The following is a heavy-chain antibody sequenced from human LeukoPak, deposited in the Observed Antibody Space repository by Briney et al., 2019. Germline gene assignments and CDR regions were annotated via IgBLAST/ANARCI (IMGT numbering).Heavy chain of an antibody. CDR2: IIPILGIA. J-gene: IGHJ3*02. CDR3: ARDLQTDYDNSGYPKASDDAFDI. D-gene: IGHD3-22*01. V-gene: IGHV1-69*04. Sequence: SVKVSCKASGGTFSSYAISWVRQAPGQGLEWMGRIIPILGIANYAQKFQGRVTITADKSTSTAYMELSSLRSEDTAVYYCARDLQTDYDNSGYPKASDDAFDIWGQGTMVTVSS. CDR1: GGTFSSYA.